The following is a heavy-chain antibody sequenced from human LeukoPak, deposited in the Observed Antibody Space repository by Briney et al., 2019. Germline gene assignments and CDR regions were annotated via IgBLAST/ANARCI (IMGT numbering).Heavy chain of an antibody. J-gene: IGHJ4*02. V-gene: IGHV3-23*01. CDR2: ISDSGGDT. D-gene: IGHD6-6*01. CDR1: GFTFSKYG. Sequence: GGSLRLSCAASGFTFSKYGMNLVREAPGKGLEWVAAISDSGGDTYYADSVKGRFTVSRDNSKNTLYLQIRNLRADDTAVYYCANRVPYSSSAAYFDYWGQGTLLTVSS. CDR3: ANRVPYSSSAAYFDY.